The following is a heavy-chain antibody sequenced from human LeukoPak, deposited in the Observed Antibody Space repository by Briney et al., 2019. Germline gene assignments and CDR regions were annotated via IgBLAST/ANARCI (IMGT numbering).Heavy chain of an antibody. CDR1: GFTFSSYG. V-gene: IGHV3-48*01. D-gene: IGHD3-22*01. J-gene: IGHJ4*02. CDR2: ISSSGSTT. CDR3: ARERHYYDSSGYYYYFDY. Sequence: GGTLRLSCAASGFTFSSYGMSWIRQAPGKGLEWVSYISSSGSTTYYADSVKGRFTISRDNSKNTLYLQMNSLRAEDTAVYYCARERHYYDSSGYYYYFDYWGQGTLVTVSS.